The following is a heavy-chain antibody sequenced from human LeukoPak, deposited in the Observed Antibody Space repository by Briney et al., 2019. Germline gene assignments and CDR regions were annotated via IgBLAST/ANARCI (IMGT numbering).Heavy chain of an antibody. CDR3: ARGELSFDY. V-gene: IGHV4-34*01. CDR2: INHSGST. CDR1: GGSFSIYY. J-gene: IGHJ4*02. D-gene: IGHD1-1*01. Sequence: SQTLSLTCAVYGGSFSIYYWSWVRQPPGKGLEWIGEINHSGSTNYNPSLKSRVTISVDTSKNQFSLKLSSVTAADTAVYYCARGELSFDYWGQGTLVTVSS.